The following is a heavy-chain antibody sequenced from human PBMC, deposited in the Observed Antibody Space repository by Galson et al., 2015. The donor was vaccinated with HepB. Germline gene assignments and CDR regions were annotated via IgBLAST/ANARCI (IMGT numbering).Heavy chain of an antibody. CDR1: GFTFSSYA. CDR3: AREQDSRSSVDYYYGMDV. Sequence: SLRLSCAASGFTFSSYAMHWVRQAPGKGLEWVAVISYDGSNKYYADSVKGRFTISRDNSKNTLYLQMNSLRAEDTAVYYCAREQDSRSSVDYYYGMDVWGQGTTVTVSS. V-gene: IGHV3-30-3*01. J-gene: IGHJ6*02. D-gene: IGHD6-6*01. CDR2: ISYDGSNK.